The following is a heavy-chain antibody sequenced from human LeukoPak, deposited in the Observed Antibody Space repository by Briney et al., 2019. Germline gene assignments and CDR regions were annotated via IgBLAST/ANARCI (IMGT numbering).Heavy chain of an antibody. J-gene: IGHJ4*02. D-gene: IGHD6-6*01. CDR3: ARWATSFDL. CDR2: IKQDGSDK. Sequence: GGSLRLSCAASGFTFGNYWMGWVRQAPGKGLEWVANIKQDGSDKYYVDSVTGRFTIFRDNAKNSLYLQMNSLRAEDTALYYCARWATSFDLWGQGTLVTVSS. CDR1: GFTFGNYW. V-gene: IGHV3-7*01.